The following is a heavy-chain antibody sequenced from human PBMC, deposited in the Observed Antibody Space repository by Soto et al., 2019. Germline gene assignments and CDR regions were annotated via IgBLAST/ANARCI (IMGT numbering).Heavy chain of an antibody. CDR2: ISRSGGSP. V-gene: IGHV3-23*01. D-gene: IGHD6-19*01. CDR3: AKEGGVELLGIAVAGIDY. Sequence: EVQLLESGGGLVQPGGSLRLSCAATGFTFSSYAMSWVRRAPGKGLEWVSAISRSGGSPYYADSVKGRFTISRDNSKNTLHLQMNSLRADDTAVYYCAKEGGVELLGIAVAGIDYWGQGTLVTVSS. CDR1: GFTFSSYA. J-gene: IGHJ4*02.